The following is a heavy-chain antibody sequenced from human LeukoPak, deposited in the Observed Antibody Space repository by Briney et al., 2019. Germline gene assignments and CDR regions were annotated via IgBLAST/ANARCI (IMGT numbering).Heavy chain of an antibody. J-gene: IGHJ4*02. CDR1: GFTFSSYS. CDR2: IKPDGSDN. CDR3: ARPVLSENTVYRPLDC. D-gene: IGHD2/OR15-2a*01. Sequence: GGSLRLSCVASGFTFSSYSMSWVRQAPGKGLEWVANIKPDGSDNYYVDSVKGRFTISRDNAKNSLYLQMNSLRADDTALYYCARPVLSENTVYRPLDCWGQGTLVTVSS. V-gene: IGHV3-7*01.